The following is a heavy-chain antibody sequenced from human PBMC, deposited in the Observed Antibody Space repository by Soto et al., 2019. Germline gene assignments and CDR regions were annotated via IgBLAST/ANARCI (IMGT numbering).Heavy chain of an antibody. Sequence: QVQLVQSGAEVKKPGASVKVSCKASGYTFTSYGTSWVRQAPGQGLEWMGWISAYNGNKKYAQKLQGRVTMTTDTFTSTAYMELRSLRYDDTAVYYCARDIGQQLFDYWGQGTLVTVYS. CDR2: ISAYNGNK. J-gene: IGHJ4*02. D-gene: IGHD6-13*01. CDR3: ARDIGQQLFDY. CDR1: GYTFTSYG. V-gene: IGHV1-18*01.